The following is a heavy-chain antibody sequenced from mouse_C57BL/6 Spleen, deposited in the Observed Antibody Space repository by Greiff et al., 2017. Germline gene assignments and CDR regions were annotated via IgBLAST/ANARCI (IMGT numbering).Heavy chain of an antibody. J-gene: IGHJ2*01. CDR3: ARAPPRGY. CDR1: GYAFSSSW. V-gene: IGHV1-82*01. Sequence: QVQLQQSGPELVKPGASVKISCKASGYAFSSSWMNWVKQRPGQGLEWIGRIYPGDGDTNYNGKFKGKATLTADKSSSTAYMHLSSLTSEDSAVYCGARAPPRGYWGQGTTLTVSS. CDR2: IYPGDGDT.